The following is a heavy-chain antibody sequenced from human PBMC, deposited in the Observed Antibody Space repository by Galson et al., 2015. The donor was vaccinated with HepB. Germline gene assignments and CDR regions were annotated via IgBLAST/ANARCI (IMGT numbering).Heavy chain of an antibody. V-gene: IGHV3-53*01. CDR3: ARDRVAGSAFDI. D-gene: IGHD3-10*01. CDR2: IYSGGST. J-gene: IGHJ3*02. Sequence: SLRLSCAASGFTVSSNYMSWVRQAPGKGLEWVSVIYSGGSTYYADSVKGRFTISRDDSKNTLYVQMNSLRAEDTAVYYCARDRVAGSAFDIWGQGTMVTVSS. CDR1: GFTVSSNY.